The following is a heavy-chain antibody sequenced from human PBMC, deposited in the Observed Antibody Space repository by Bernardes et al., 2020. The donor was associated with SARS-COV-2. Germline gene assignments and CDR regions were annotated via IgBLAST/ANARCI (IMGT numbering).Heavy chain of an antibody. CDR1: GFTFSNSA. V-gene: IGHV3-23*01. D-gene: IGHD6-13*01. CDR3: AKELAYGSSWRDYSYYFGMDV. J-gene: IGHJ6*02. Sequence: GGSLSLSCAASGFTFSNSAMSWVRQAPGPGLAWVSDISGPGRTYYADSVRGRFTISRDNSKNTLYLEMNSLRVEDTAVYYCAKELAYGSSWRDYSYYFGMDVWGQGTTVTVS. CDR2: ISGPGRT.